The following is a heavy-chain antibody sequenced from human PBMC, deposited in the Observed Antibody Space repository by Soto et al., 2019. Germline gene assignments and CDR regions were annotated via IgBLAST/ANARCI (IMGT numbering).Heavy chain of an antibody. D-gene: IGHD3-9*01. Sequence: GFSVNGYCKAAGYTFTSYAMHWVRQETRQRLEWMGWINAGNGNTKYSQKFQGRVTITRDTSASTAYMELSSQRSEDTAVYYCARGRALLRYFDWLPYWGLGTLVTV. V-gene: IGHV1-3*01. CDR2: INAGNGNT. J-gene: IGHJ4*02. CDR1: GYTFTSYA. CDR3: ARGRALLRYFDWLPY.